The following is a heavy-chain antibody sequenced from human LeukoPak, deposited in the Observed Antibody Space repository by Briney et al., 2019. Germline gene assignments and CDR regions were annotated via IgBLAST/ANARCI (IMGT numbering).Heavy chain of an antibody. CDR2: ISAYNGNT. J-gene: IGHJ4*02. Sequence: ASVKVSCKASGYTFTSYGISWVRQAPGQGLEWMGWISAYNGNTNYAQKLQGRVTMTTDTSTSTAYMELRSLRSDDTAVYYCARVRIGYCSGGSCYGHDYWGQGTLVTVSS. CDR1: GYTFTSYG. D-gene: IGHD2-15*01. CDR3: ARVRIGYCSGGSCYGHDY. V-gene: IGHV1-18*01.